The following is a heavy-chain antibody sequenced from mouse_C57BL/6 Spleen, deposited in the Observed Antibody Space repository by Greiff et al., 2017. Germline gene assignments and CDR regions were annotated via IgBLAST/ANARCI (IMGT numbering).Heavy chain of an antibody. J-gene: IGHJ2*01. D-gene: IGHD3-2*02. CDR1: GYTFTSYW. Sequence: QVQLQQPGAELVKPGASVKMSCKASGYTFTSYWITWVKQRPGQGLEWIGDIYPGSGSTNYNEKFKSKATLTVDTSSSTAYMPLSSLTSEDAAVYYCARYGTAQAKRGFDYWGQGTTLTVSS. CDR3: ARYGTAQAKRGFDY. CDR2: IYPGSGST. V-gene: IGHV1-55*01.